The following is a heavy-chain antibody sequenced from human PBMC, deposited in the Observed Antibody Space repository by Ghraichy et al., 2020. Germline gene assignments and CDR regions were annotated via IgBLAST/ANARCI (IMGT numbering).Heavy chain of an antibody. CDR3: ARRTVRVPITDAFDL. J-gene: IGHJ3*01. Sequence: SQTLSLTCTVSGDSITSFGFYWSWIRQHPGKGLEWIGYIFHSGTTFFNPSLKSRLNMSVDTSKNTFSLNLHSVTAADTAVYYCARRTVRVPITDAFDLWGQGTMVTVSS. CDR2: IFHSGTT. D-gene: IGHD3-10*01. V-gene: IGHV4-31*03. CDR1: GDSITSFGFY.